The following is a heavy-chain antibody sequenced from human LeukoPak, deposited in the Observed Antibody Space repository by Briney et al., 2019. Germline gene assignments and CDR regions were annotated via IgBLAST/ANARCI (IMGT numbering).Heavy chain of an antibody. CDR1: GYTFTSYA. CDR3: ARAARYSNYGFRYYYYYMDV. D-gene: IGHD4-11*01. V-gene: IGHV7-4-1*02. Sequence: ASVRVSCKASGYTFTSYAMHWVRQAPGQGLEWMGWINTNTGNPTYAQGFTGRFVFSLDTSVSTAYLQISSLKAEDTAVYYCARAARYSNYGFRYYYYYMDVWGKGTTVTVSS. CDR2: INTNTGNP. J-gene: IGHJ6*03.